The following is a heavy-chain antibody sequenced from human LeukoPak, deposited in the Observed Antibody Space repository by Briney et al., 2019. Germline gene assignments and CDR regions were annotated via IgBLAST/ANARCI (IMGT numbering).Heavy chain of an antibody. CDR3: ARMGGGLWELRSLDY. V-gene: IGHV4-59*02. CDR2: IYYTGST. J-gene: IGHJ4*02. CDR1: GGSVSDYY. D-gene: IGHD1-26*01. Sequence: SETLSLTCTVSGGSVSDYYWSWIRQSPGKGLEWIGYIYYTGSTSYNPSLRSRVTMSADTSKNQFSLKLSSVTAADTAVYYCARMGGGLWELRSLDYWGQGTLVTVSS.